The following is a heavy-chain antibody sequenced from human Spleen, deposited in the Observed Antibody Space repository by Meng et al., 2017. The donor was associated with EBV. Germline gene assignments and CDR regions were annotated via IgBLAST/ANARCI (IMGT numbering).Heavy chain of an antibody. J-gene: IGHJ4*02. CDR1: GGHIISFFC. D-gene: IGHD5/OR15-5a*01. Sequence: QRELPLREPQAVKPSGHLSPTCECCGGHIISFFCWGWIRQPPGRGLWWIGSVHYSGSTYYSPSLKSRITVSVDTSKNQFSLRLTSVTAADTALYYCARPFPSIVSPRLDPFGDWGQGTLVTVSS. CDR3: ARPFPSIVSPRLDPFGD. V-gene: IGHV4-39*01. CDR2: VHYSGST.